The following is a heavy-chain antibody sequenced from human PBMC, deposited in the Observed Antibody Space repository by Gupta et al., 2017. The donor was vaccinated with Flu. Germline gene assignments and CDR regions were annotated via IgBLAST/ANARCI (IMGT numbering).Heavy chain of an antibody. CDR3: ARDSDYYMDV. CDR2: IYHDGAEK. Sequence: GVRFSTYGMHWVRQAPGKGLEWAAVIYHDGAEKYYADSVEGRFTISRDNSRNTLYLQIDTLRADDTAVYYCARDSDYYMDVWGKGTTVSVSS. CDR1: GVRFSTYG. J-gene: IGHJ6*03. V-gene: IGHV3-33*01.